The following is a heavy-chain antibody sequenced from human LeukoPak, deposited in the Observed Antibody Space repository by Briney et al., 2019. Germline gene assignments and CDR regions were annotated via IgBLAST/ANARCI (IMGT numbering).Heavy chain of an antibody. V-gene: IGHV4-4*07. J-gene: IGHJ3*02. Sequence: PSETLSLTCTVSGVSISNYYRSWIRQPAGKGLEWVGRKYARGSSNYNPPVQSRVAMSVDTCKTQFSLKLRSVPAAETAVYYCARGRYCSSAICTGGDSFDIWGQGTMVSVSP. CDR1: GVSISNYY. CDR2: KYARGSS. D-gene: IGHD3-10*01. CDR3: ARGRYCSSAICTGGDSFDI.